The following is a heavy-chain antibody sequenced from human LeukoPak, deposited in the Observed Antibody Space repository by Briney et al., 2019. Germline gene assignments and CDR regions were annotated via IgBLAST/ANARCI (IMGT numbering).Heavy chain of an antibody. Sequence: GGSLIPPCAASGFPLKCYGLNLVRQAPGEGLELVSLLIRKSSTIHYADSVKGRFTISRDNAKNSLSLQMNSLRAEDTAVYYCARALSAGGGYNLKGAFDYWGQGTLVTVSS. CDR3: ARALSAGGGYNLKGAFDY. V-gene: IGHV3-48*04. CDR1: GFPLKCYG. J-gene: IGHJ4*02. CDR2: LIRKSSTI. D-gene: IGHD5-24*01.